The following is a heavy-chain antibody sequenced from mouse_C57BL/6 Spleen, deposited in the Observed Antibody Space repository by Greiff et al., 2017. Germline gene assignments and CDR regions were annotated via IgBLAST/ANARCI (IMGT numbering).Heavy chain of an antibody. CDR2: IDPSDSYT. Sequence: VQLQQSGAELVRPGTSVKLSCKASGYTFTSYWMHWVKQRPGQGLEWIGVIDPSDSYTNYNQKFKGKATLTVDTSSSTAYMQLSSLTSEDSAVYYCASEGYGKGDYWGQGTSVTVSS. V-gene: IGHV1-59*01. D-gene: IGHD2-10*02. J-gene: IGHJ4*01. CDR1: GYTFTSYW. CDR3: ASEGYGKGDY.